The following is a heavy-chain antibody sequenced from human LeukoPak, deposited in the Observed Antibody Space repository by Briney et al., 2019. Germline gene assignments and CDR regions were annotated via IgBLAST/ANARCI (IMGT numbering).Heavy chain of an antibody. D-gene: IGHD1-1*01. CDR3: ATALLSVGTSY. J-gene: IGHJ4*02. Sequence: GASVKVSCKASGYTFTGYYMHWVRQAPEQGLEWMGWINPNSGGTNYAQKFQGRVTMTRDTSISTAYMELSRLTSDDTAVYYCATALLSVGTSYWARGTLVTVSS. CDR2: INPNSGGT. V-gene: IGHV1-2*02. CDR1: GYTFTGYY.